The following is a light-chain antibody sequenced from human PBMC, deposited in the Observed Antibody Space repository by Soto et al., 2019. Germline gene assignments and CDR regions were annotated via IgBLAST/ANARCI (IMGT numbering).Light chain of an antibody. CDR2: GAF. CDR1: QTVSSN. CDR3: QQHNNWPYT. V-gene: IGKV3-15*01. Sequence: ELVMTQSPCTLSVSPGESATLSCRASQTVSSNVAWYQQRPGQAPRLLIDGAFTRATGVPARFSGSRSGTEFTLTISSPQSEDFALYYCQQHNNWPYTFGQGTLLEIK. J-gene: IGKJ2*01.